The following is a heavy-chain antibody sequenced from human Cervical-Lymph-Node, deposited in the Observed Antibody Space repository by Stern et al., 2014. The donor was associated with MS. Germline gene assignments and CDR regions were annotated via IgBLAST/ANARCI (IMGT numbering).Heavy chain of an antibody. CDR2: IYLGGSRT. J-gene: IGHJ3*01. Sequence: VQLVESGAEVKRPGEFLTISCKGSGYNIGNYWIAWVRQVPGQGLEWLAAIYLGGSRTSSSPSLQDQVTVSADKSINTAYLHLSDLKASDTGMYYCARAFYSTNWPDSLSVWGPGTMVIVSS. CDR3: ARAFYSTNWPDSLSV. CDR1: GYNIGNYW. D-gene: IGHD6-13*01. V-gene: IGHV5-51*01.